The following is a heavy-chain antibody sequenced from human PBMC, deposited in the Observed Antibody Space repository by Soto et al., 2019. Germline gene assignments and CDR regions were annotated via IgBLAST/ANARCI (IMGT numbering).Heavy chain of an antibody. CDR3: ASNGYDYPNWFDP. CDR2: IHYSGCT. J-gene: IGHJ5*02. D-gene: IGHD3-22*01. V-gene: IGHV4-59*02. Sequence: SETLSLTCSFSGDSVTSHYLTWIRQSPENGLELIGYIHYSGCTNYNPSLKSRVTISVDTSKNKFSLKLRSVTSADTAVYYCASNGYDYPNWFDPWGQGTLVTVSS. CDR1: GDSVTSHY.